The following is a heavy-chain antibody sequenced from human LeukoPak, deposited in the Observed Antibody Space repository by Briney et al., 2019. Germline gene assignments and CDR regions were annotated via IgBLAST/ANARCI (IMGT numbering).Heavy chain of an antibody. CDR3: ARGRRDPL. CDR1: GGSFSGYY. D-gene: IGHD5-24*01. Sequence: PSETLSLTCAVYGGSFSGYYWSWIRQPPGKGLEWIGYIYYDGTTNYNPSLESRVTISVDTSKNQVSLRLNSVTAADTAVYYCARGRRDPLWGRGTLVTVSS. J-gene: IGHJ2*01. CDR2: IYYDGTT. V-gene: IGHV4-59*01.